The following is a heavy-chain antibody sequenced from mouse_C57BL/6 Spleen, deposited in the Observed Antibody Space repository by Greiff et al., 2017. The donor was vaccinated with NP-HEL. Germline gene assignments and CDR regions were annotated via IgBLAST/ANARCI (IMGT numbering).Heavy chain of an antibody. CDR2: IYPRSGNT. D-gene: IGHD1-1*01. Sequence: QVQLKQSGAELARPGASVKLSCKASGYTFTSYGISWVKQRTGQGLEWIGEIYPRSGNTYYNEKFKGKATLTADKSSSTAYMELRSLTSEDSAVYFCARCYGSRYYFDYWGQGTTLTVSS. J-gene: IGHJ2*01. CDR1: GYTFTSYG. CDR3: ARCYGSRYYFDY. V-gene: IGHV1-81*01.